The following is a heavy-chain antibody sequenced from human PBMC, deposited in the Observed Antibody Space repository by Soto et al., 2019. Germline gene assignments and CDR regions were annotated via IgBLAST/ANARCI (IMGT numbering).Heavy chain of an antibody. CDR2: IYYSGST. CDR3: ARRGIAAAVIGSDFDY. D-gene: IGHD6-13*01. Sequence: SETLSLTCTVSGGSISSSSYYWGWIRQPPGKGLEWIGSIYYSGSTYYNPSLKSRVTISVDTSKNQFSLKLSSVTAADTAVYYCARRGIAAAVIGSDFDYWGQGTLVTVSS. J-gene: IGHJ4*02. V-gene: IGHV4-39*01. CDR1: GGSISSSSYY.